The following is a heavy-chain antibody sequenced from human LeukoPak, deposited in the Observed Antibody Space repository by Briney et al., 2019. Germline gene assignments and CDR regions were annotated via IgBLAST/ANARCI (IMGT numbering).Heavy chain of an antibody. V-gene: IGHV4-59*01. J-gene: IGHJ4*02. D-gene: IGHD6-6*01. CDR3: ASGIAARPGYFDY. CDR1: GGSISSYY. Sequence: SETLSLTCTVSGGSISSYYWSWIRQPPGKGLEWVGYIYYSGSTNYNPSLKGRVTISVDTSKNQFSLKLSSVTAADTAVYYCASGIAARPGYFDYWGQGTLVTVSS. CDR2: IYYSGST.